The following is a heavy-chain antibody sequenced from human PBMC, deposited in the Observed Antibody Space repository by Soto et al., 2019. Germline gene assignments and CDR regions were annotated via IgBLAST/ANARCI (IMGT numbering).Heavy chain of an antibody. CDR1: GFTFSSYS. CDR3: ARGLLTTVPVGDAFDI. CDR2: ISSSSSYI. J-gene: IGHJ3*02. D-gene: IGHD4-17*01. V-gene: IGHV3-21*01. Sequence: GGSLRLSCAASGFTFSSYSMNWVRQAPGKGLEWVSSISSSSSYIYYADSVKGRFTISRDNAKNSLYLQMNSLRAEDTAVYYCARGLLTTVPVGDAFDIWGQGTMVTVSS.